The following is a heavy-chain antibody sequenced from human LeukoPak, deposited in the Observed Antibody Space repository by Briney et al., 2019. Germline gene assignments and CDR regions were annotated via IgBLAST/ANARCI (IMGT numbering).Heavy chain of an antibody. Sequence: GSSVKVSCKASGGTFSSYAISWVRQAPGQGLEWMGRIIPILGIANYAQKFRGRVTITADKSTSTAYVELSSLRSEDTAVYYCAGPQYSSSWYGDYYGMDVWGQGTTVTVSS. CDR2: IIPILGIA. CDR1: GGTFSSYA. V-gene: IGHV1-69*04. CDR3: AGPQYSSSWYGDYYGMDV. D-gene: IGHD6-13*01. J-gene: IGHJ6*02.